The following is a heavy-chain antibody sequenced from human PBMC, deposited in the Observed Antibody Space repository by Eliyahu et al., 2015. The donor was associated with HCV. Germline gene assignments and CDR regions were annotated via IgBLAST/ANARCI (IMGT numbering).Heavy chain of an antibody. D-gene: IGHD5-24*01. V-gene: IGHV4-34*01. CDR1: GGSFSGYS. CDR2: INHSGST. Sequence: QVQLQQWGAGLXKPSETLSLTCXVYGGSFSGYSWSWIRQPPGEGLXWIGEINHSGSTNYNPSLKSRVTISVDTSKNQFSLKLSSVTAADTAVYYCARVLRRDGYKYYNWFDPWGQGTPVTVSS. J-gene: IGHJ5*02. CDR3: ARVLRRDGYKYYNWFDP.